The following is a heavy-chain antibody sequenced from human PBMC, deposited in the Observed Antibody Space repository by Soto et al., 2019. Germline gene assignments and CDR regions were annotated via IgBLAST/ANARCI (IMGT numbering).Heavy chain of an antibody. CDR1: GGSITNYY. V-gene: IGHV4-59*08. D-gene: IGHD3-10*01. CDR3: ARHGFGSLHGLVDV. CDR2: IQYNGYS. J-gene: IGHJ6*02. Sequence: QVQLQESGPGLVKPSETLSLTCTVSGGSITNYYCSWFRQPPGKGLEWIGYIQYNGYSAYNRSLKRRVTMAMDRSKTQFSPMLESVTATDTAVYYCARHGFGSLHGLVDVWGQGTTVIVSS.